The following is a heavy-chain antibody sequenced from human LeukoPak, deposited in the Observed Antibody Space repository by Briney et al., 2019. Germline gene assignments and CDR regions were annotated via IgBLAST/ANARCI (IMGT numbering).Heavy chain of an antibody. CDR2: LYYRTGT. CDR3: AKVLYDSLDS. Sequence: SETLSLTCSVSGDSVSVNYYYWSWIRQSPGKGLEWIGYLYYRTGTNYAPSLKSRASILLDEANDQFSLRLSSVTAADTAMYYCAKVLYDSLDSWGPGMLVTVSS. D-gene: IGHD3-3*01. CDR1: GDSVSVNYYY. J-gene: IGHJ5*01. V-gene: IGHV4-61*01.